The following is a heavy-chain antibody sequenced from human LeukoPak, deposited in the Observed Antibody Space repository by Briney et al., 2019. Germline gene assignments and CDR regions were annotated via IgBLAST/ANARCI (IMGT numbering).Heavy chain of an antibody. V-gene: IGHV4-59*01. J-gene: IGHJ4*02. CDR2: VYYSGGT. CDR1: GDSISGYY. Sequence: SETLSLTCTVSGDSISGYYWSLIRQPPGKGLEWIGNVYYSGGTNYNPSLKSRLTISVDTSTNQFSLKLSSVTAADTAVYYCARGGSYGYYWGQGTLVTVSS. CDR3: ARGGSYGYY. D-gene: IGHD5-18*01.